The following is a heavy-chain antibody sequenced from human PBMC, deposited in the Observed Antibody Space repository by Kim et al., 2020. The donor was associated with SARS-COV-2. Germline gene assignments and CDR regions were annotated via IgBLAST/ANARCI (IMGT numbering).Heavy chain of an antibody. V-gene: IGHV3-7*01. CDR1: GFTFSSHW. CDR2: IKEDGSDK. CDR3: ARSSAY. J-gene: IGHJ4*02. Sequence: GGSPRLSCEASGFTFSSHWMEWVRQAPGKGLEWVASIKEDGSDKYYVDSVKGRFTISRDNAKNSLFLHMNSLIDEDTAVYYCARSSAYWGQGTRVTVSS.